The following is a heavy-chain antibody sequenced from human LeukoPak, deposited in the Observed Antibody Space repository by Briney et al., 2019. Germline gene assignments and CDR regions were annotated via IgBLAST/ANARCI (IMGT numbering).Heavy chain of an antibody. CDR2: LRFDE. CDR1: GFILSNYG. J-gene: IGHJ6*03. D-gene: IGHD3-16*01. Sequence: PGGSLRLSCAASGFILSNYGMHWVRQTPGKGLEWVALLRFDEFYADSVKGRFTISRDISKSTVYLQMKRLTVEDTAMYYCAREQYSYYMDVWGKGTTVTVSS. CDR3: AREQYSYYMDV. V-gene: IGHV3-30*02.